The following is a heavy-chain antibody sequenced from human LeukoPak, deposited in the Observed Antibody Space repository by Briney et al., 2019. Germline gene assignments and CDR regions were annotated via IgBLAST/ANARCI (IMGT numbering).Heavy chain of an antibody. J-gene: IGHJ4*02. CDR3: ASSTQISKYADY. CDR1: RFIFSNYA. Sequence: GRSLRLSCAASRFIFSNYAMSWVRQAPGKGLGWVSRINSDGSITTYADSVRGRFTISRDNAKSTLYLQMNSLRAEDTAVYYCASSTQISKYADYWGQGALVTVSS. D-gene: IGHD2-2*01. V-gene: IGHV3-74*01. CDR2: INSDGSIT.